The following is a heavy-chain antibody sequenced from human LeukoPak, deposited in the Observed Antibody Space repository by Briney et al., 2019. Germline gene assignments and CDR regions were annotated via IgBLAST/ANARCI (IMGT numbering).Heavy chain of an antibody. Sequence: SETLSLTCSVSGGSVINCYWTWIRQPPGKRLEWLGYSYYSGTTNYNPSLKSRVSILVDTSKNQFSLKLTSVTAADTAVYYCARGETIVADRREGDLFDIWGQGTMVTVSS. V-gene: IGHV4-59*08. CDR3: ARGETIVADRREGDLFDI. J-gene: IGHJ3*02. D-gene: IGHD2-15*01. CDR1: GGSVINCY. CDR2: SYYSGTT.